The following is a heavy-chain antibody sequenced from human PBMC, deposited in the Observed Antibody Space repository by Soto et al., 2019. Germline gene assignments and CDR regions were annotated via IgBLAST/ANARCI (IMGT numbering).Heavy chain of an antibody. CDR2: IKQDGSEK. V-gene: IGHV3-7*03. CDR3: ARDSPYYYDSSGYYRPGGMDV. J-gene: IGHJ6*02. D-gene: IGHD3-22*01. CDR1: GFTFSSYW. Sequence: SGGSLRLSCAASGFTFSSYWMSWVRQAPGKGLEWVANIKQDGSEKYYVDSVKGRFTISRDNAKNSLYLQMNSLRAEDTAVYYCARDSPYYYDSSGYYRPGGMDVWGQGTTVTVSS.